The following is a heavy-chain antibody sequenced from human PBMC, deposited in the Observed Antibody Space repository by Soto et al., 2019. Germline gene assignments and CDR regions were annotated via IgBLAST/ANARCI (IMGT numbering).Heavy chain of an antibody. Sequence: EVQLLESGGGLVQPGGSLRLSCAASGVTFTSYAMTWVRQVPGEGLQWVSSISKSGDSTYYADSVKGRFTTSRDNSKNTLYLQMNSLRAEDTAIYYCTRTLFIAARGVEPFDYWGQGALVTVSS. CDR3: TRTLFIAARGVEPFDY. J-gene: IGHJ4*02. CDR1: GVTFTSYA. CDR2: ISKSGDST. V-gene: IGHV3-23*01. D-gene: IGHD6-6*01.